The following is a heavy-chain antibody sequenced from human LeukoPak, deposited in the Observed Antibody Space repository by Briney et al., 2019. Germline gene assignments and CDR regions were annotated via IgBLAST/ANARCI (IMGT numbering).Heavy chain of an antibody. J-gene: IGHJ5*02. CDR1: GFTFSSFW. D-gene: IGHD1-7*01. Sequence: GGSLRLSCAASGFTFSSFWMNWVRQAPGKGLEWVAKIKEEGSEKYYVDSVKGRFTISRDNAENSLYLQMNGLRADDTAAYYCARGATDTTRWFDPWGQGTLVTVSS. V-gene: IGHV3-7*01. CDR3: ARGATDTTRWFDP. CDR2: IKEEGSEK.